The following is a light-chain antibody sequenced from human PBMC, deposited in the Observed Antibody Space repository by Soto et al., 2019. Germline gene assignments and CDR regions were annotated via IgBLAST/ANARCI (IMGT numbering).Light chain of an antibody. Sequence: EIVMTQSPATLSVSPGGRATLSCRASQSVSGNLAWYQQKPGQAPRLLIYGASTRANGITDRFSGSGSGAEFTLTISSLQSEHFAVYYCQQYNNWFSITFGQGTRLEIK. CDR2: GAS. V-gene: IGKV3-15*01. J-gene: IGKJ5*01. CDR3: QQYNNWFSIT. CDR1: QSVSGN.